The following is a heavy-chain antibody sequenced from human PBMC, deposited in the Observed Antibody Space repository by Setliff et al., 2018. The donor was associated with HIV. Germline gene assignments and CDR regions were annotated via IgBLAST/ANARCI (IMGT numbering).Heavy chain of an antibody. V-gene: IGHV4-31*03. CDR2: IYYSGST. CDR3: AREGARHYGSGRYHSWFDP. J-gene: IGHJ5*02. CDR1: GPSITNTDYY. D-gene: IGHD3-10*01. Sequence: PSETLSLTCTVSGPSITNTDYYWSWIRQHPGKGLEWIGYIYYSGSTYYNPSLKSRVTMSVDTSKNQFSLKLSSVTAADTAVYYCAREGARHYGSGRYHSWFDPWGQGTQVTVSS.